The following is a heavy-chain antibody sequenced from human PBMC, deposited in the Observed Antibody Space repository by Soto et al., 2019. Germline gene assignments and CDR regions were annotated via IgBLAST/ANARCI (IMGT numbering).Heavy chain of an antibody. J-gene: IGHJ4*02. CDR3: AKPERFEY. Sequence: EVQLLESGGGLVQPGGSLRLSCAASGFIFNSHVMTWVRQAPGKGLEWVSAISTSGAGTYYADSVKGRFTISRDNSKNTLYLQMNSLRAEDTAVYYCAKPERFEYWGQGTQVIVSS. V-gene: IGHV3-23*01. CDR1: GFIFNSHV. CDR2: ISTSGAGT.